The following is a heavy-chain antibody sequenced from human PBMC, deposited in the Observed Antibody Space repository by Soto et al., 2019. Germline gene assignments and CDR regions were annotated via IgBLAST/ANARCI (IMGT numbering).Heavy chain of an antibody. CDR2: ISGSGGST. J-gene: IGHJ6*02. V-gene: IGHV3-23*01. Sequence: PGGSLRLSCAASGFTFSSYAMRWVRQAPGKGLEWVSAISGSGGSTYYADSVKGRFTISRDNSKNTLYLQMNSLRAEDTAVYYCAKDRRESQVYAISPEYYGMDVWGQGTTVTVSS. CDR1: GFTFSSYA. D-gene: IGHD2-8*01. CDR3: AKDRRESQVYAISPEYYGMDV.